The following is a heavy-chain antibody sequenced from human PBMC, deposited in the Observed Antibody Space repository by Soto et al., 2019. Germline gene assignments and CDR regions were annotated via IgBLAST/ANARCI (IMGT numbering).Heavy chain of an antibody. Sequence: GGSLRLSCAAYGFMFSRSGMTWVRQAPGMRLESVAGIGGNGGTTNYADSVKGRFTISRDNSQKTLYLQMNSLRAEDTAIYYCEKGKSHTLFGVDTLFDYWGQGTLVTVSS. D-gene: IGHD3-3*01. J-gene: IGHJ4*02. V-gene: IGHV3-23*01. CDR2: IGGNGGTT. CDR3: EKGKSHTLFGVDTLFDY. CDR1: GFMFSRSG.